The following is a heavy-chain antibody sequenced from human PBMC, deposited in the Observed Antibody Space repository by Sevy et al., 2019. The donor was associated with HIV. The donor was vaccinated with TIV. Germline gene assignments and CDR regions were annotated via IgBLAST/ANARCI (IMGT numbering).Heavy chain of an antibody. CDR1: GFTFSSYA. D-gene: IGHD3-3*01. CDR3: ARSRSYYDFWGGYGGYFDY. CDR2: ISYEGSNK. J-gene: IGHJ4*02. V-gene: IGHV3-30*01. Sequence: GGYLRLSCAASGFTFSSYAMHWVRQAPGKGLEWVAVISYEGSNKYYADSVKGRFTFSRYNSKNTLYLQMNSLRAEDTAVYYCARSRSYYDFWGGYGGYFDYWGQGTLVTVSS.